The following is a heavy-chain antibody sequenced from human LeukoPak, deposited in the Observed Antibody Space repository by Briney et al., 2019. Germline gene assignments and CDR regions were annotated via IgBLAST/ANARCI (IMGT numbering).Heavy chain of an antibody. Sequence: GGSLRLSCAASGFTFSSYGMHWVRQAPGKGLEWVAVIWYDGSNKYYADSVKGRFTISRDNSKNTLYLQMNSLRAGDTAVYYCAKLKYYYDSSGYYDYWGQGTLVTVSS. V-gene: IGHV3-33*06. CDR2: IWYDGSNK. J-gene: IGHJ4*02. D-gene: IGHD3-22*01. CDR3: AKLKYYYDSSGYYDY. CDR1: GFTFSSYG.